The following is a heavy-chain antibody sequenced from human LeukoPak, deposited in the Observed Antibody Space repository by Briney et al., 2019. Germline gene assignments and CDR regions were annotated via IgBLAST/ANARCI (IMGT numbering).Heavy chain of an antibody. CDR2: INPNSGGT. Sequence: ASVKVSCKASGYTFTGYYMHWVRQDPGQGLEWMGWINPNSGGTNYAQKFQGWVTMTRDTSISTAYMELSRLRSDDTAVYYCARKGHSYVSFDYWGQGTLVTVSS. CDR1: GYTFTGYY. D-gene: IGHD5-18*01. V-gene: IGHV1-2*04. CDR3: ARKGHSYVSFDY. J-gene: IGHJ4*02.